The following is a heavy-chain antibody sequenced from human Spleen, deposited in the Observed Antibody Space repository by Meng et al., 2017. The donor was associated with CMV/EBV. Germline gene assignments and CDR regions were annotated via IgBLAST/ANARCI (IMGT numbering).Heavy chain of an antibody. V-gene: IGHV3-30-3*01. J-gene: IGHJ4*02. CDR2: ISYDGSNK. CDR3: ARGDYYDSSGWGPFDY. Sequence: GGSLRLSCAASGFTFSSYAMHWVRQAPGKGLEWVAVISYDGSNKYYADSVKGRFTISRDNSKNTLYLQMNSLRAEDTAVYYCARGDYYDSSGWGPFDYWGQGTLVTVSS. CDR1: GFTFSSYA. D-gene: IGHD3-22*01.